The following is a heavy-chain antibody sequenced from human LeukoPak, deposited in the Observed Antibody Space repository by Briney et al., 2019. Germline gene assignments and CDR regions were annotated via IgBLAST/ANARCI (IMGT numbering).Heavy chain of an antibody. CDR2: INHSGST. CDR3: AVGYYYDSSGYYPFHR. J-gene: IGHJ4*02. V-gene: IGHV4-34*01. CDR1: GGSFSGYY. D-gene: IGHD3-22*01. Sequence: SETLSLTCAVYGGSFSGYYWSWNRQPPGKGLEWIGEINHSGSTNYNPSLKSRVTISVDTSKNQFSLKLSSVTAADTAVYYCAVGYYYDSSGYYPFHRWGQGTLVTVSS.